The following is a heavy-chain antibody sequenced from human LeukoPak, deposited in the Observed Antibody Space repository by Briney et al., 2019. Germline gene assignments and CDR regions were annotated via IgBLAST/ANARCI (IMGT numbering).Heavy chain of an antibody. CDR3: AREGQWLVGDAFGI. CDR2: IYSGGST. J-gene: IGHJ3*02. CDR1: GFTVSSNY. Sequence: GGSLRLSCAASGFTVSSNYMSWVRQAPGKGLEWVSVIYSGGSTYYADSVKGRFTISRDNSKNTLYLQLNSLRAEDTAVYYCAREGQWLVGDAFGIWGQGTMVTVSS. D-gene: IGHD6-19*01. V-gene: IGHV3-53*01.